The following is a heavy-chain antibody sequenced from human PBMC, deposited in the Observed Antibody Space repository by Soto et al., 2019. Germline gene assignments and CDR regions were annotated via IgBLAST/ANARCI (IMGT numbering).Heavy chain of an antibody. CDR2: ISSSGSTI. J-gene: IGHJ6*03. Sequence: PGGSLRLSCAASGFTFSDYYMSWIRQAPGKGLEWVSYISSSGSTIYYADSVKGRFTISRDNAKNSLYLQMNSLRAEDTAVYYCASLSSPYYYFLDVSGKGSTVTVSS. V-gene: IGHV3-11*01. D-gene: IGHD6-13*01. CDR3: ASLSSPYYYFLDV. CDR1: GFTFSDYY.